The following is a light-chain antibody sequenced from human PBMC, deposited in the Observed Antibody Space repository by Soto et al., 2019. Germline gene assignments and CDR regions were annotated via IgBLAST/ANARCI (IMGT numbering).Light chain of an antibody. CDR2: DAS. CDR1: QSVRNN. J-gene: IGKJ4*01. V-gene: IGKV3D-20*01. CDR3: QQFSSYPLT. Sequence: QFPATPSVSPGETATLSCGASQSVRNNLAWYQQKPGQAPRLLIYDASSRATGIPDRFSGSGSGTDFTLTISRLEPEDFAVYCCQQFSSYPLTFGGGTKVDIK.